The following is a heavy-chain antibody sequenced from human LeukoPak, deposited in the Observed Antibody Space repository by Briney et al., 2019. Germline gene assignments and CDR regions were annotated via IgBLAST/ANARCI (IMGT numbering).Heavy chain of an antibody. CDR2: IYYSGST. CDR1: GGSISSSSYY. CDR3: AREYAHRFDP. Sequence: SETLSLTCTVSGGSISSSSYYWGWIRQPPGKGLEWIGYIYYSGSTYYNPSLKSRVTISVDTSKDQFSLKLSSVTAADTAVYYCAREYAHRFDPWGQGTLVTVSS. J-gene: IGHJ5*02. D-gene: IGHD2-2*01. V-gene: IGHV4-31*03.